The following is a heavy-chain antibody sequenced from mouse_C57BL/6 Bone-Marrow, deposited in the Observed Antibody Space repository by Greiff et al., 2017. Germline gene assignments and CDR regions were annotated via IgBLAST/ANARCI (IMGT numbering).Heavy chain of an antibody. Sequence: VQLQQPGAELVKPGASVKMSCKASGYTFTSYWITWVKQRPGQGLEWIGDIYPGSGSTNYNGKFKGKATLTADKSSSTAYMQLSSLTSEDSAVYFWARGTVVATEDYWGQGTTLTVSS. J-gene: IGHJ2*01. CDR3: ARGTVVATEDY. D-gene: IGHD1-1*01. CDR2: IYPGSGST. V-gene: IGHV1-55*01. CDR1: GYTFTSYW.